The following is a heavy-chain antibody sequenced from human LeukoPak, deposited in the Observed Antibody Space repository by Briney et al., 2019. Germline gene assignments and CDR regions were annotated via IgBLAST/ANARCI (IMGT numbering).Heavy chain of an antibody. CDR3: ARVFDFWSGYYQGYYFDY. Sequence: SETLSLTCTVSGGSISSYYWSWIRQPPGKGLEWIGYIYYSGSTNYNPSLKSRVTISVDTSKNQFSLKLSSVTAADTAVYYGARVFDFWSGYYQGYYFDYWGQGTLVTVSS. D-gene: IGHD3-3*01. CDR2: IYYSGST. J-gene: IGHJ4*02. V-gene: IGHV4-59*01. CDR1: GGSISSYY.